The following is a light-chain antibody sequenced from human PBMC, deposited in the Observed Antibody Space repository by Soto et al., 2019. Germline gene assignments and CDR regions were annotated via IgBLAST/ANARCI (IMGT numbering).Light chain of an antibody. Sequence: IQMTQSPSSLSASVGDRVTVTCRASQSINIYLNWYQQKPGKAPTLLIYGASSLQSGVPSRFSGGGSRTDFTLTISSLRPEDFATYYCQQSYRSPYTFGQGTKLEIK. CDR3: QQSYRSPYT. V-gene: IGKV1-39*01. CDR1: QSINIY. CDR2: GAS. J-gene: IGKJ2*01.